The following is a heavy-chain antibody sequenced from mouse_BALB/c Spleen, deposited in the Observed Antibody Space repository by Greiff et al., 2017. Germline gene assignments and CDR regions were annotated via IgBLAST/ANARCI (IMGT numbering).Heavy chain of an antibody. CDR2: ISYSGST. D-gene: IGHD1-1*01. CDR3: ARITTVPYAMDY. CDR1: GDSITSGY. V-gene: IGHV3-8*02. J-gene: IGHJ4*01. Sequence: EVKVEESGPSLVKPSQTLSLTCSVTGDSITSGYWNWIRKFPGNKLEYMGYISYSGSTYYNPSLKSRISITRDTSKNQYYLQLNSVTTEDTATYYCARITTVPYAMDYWGQGTSVTVSS.